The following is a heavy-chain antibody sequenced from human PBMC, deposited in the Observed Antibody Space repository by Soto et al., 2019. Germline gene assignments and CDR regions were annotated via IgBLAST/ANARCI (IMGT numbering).Heavy chain of an antibody. CDR1: GFTFSSYA. CDR3: AKQGGYSYDTGSDY. J-gene: IGHJ4*02. V-gene: IGHV3-23*01. Sequence: EVQLLESGGGLVQPGGSLRLSCAASGFTFSSYAMSWVRQAPGKGLEWVSAISGSGGSTYYADSVKGRFTISRDNSNNTLYLQMNSLRAEDTAVYYCAKQGGYSYDTGSDYWGQGTLVTVSS. D-gene: IGHD5-18*01. CDR2: ISGSGGST.